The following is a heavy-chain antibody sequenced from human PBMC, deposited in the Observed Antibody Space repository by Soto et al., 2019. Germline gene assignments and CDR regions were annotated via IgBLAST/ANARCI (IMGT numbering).Heavy chain of an antibody. CDR2: IKQDGSEK. Sequence: GGSLRLSCAASGFTFSSYWMSWVRQAPGMGLEWVANIKQDGSEKYYVDYIKGRFTISRDNAKNSLYLQMNSLRAADTAVYYCVGEGIFANTCMDVWGQGTTVTVSS. J-gene: IGHJ6*02. V-gene: IGHV3-7*01. D-gene: IGHD3-3*01. CDR3: VGEGIFANTCMDV. CDR1: GFTFSSYW.